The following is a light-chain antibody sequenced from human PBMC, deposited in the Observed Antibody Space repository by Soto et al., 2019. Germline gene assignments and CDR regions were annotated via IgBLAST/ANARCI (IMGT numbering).Light chain of an antibody. CDR2: GAS. Sequence: EIVMTQSPATLSVSPGERATLSCRASQSVSSNLAWYQQKPGQAPRLLIYGASTRDNGVPARFSGSGSGTEFTLTISSLQSEDSAVYYCQQHNNWPPYTFGQGTKV. J-gene: IGKJ2*01. CDR1: QSVSSN. CDR3: QQHNNWPPYT. V-gene: IGKV3-15*01.